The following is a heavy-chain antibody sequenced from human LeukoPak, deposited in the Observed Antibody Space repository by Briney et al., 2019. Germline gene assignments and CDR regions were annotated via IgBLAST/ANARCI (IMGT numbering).Heavy chain of an antibody. CDR1: GYTFTSYD. J-gene: IGHJ4*02. Sequence: ASVKVSCKTSGYTFTSYDLNWVRQATGQGLEWMGWVNPNSGNTGYAQKFQGRVTMTMDPSISTAYMELSSLSYEDTAVYYCARRSDDYDSSAYYHWGQGTLVTVSS. V-gene: IGHV1-8*01. D-gene: IGHD3-22*01. CDR3: ARRSDDYDSSAYYH. CDR2: VNPNSGNT.